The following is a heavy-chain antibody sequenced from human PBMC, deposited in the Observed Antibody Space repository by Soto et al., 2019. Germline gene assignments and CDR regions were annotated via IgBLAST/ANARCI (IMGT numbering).Heavy chain of an antibody. CDR1: GFSFSSYA. Sequence: QVQLVESGGGVVQPGRSLRLSCAASGFSFSSYALHWVRQAPGKGLEWVAVISYDGRNEYFADSVKGRFTISRDNSKNPLYLQMNSLRAEDTAVYYCARVVKSTDFSFYYYYGMGVWGQGTTVTVSS. CDR3: ARVVKSTDFSFYYYYGMGV. J-gene: IGHJ6*02. D-gene: IGHD2-21*01. CDR2: ISYDGRNE. V-gene: IGHV3-30*04.